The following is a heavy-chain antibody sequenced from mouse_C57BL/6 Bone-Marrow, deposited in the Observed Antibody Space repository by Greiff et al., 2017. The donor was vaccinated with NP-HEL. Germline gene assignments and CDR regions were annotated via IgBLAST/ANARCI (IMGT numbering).Heavy chain of an antibody. CDR2: ISSGSSTI. D-gene: IGHD2-12*01. J-gene: IGHJ4*01. CDR3: ARRYRGLYYYAMDY. V-gene: IGHV5-17*01. CDR1: GFTFSDYG. Sequence: EVKVEESGGGLVKPGGSLKLSCAASGFTFSDYGMHWVRQAPEKGLEWVAYISSGSSTIYYAATLKGRFTLSRDNAKNTLFLQMTSLRSEDTAMYYCARRYRGLYYYAMDYWGQGTSVTVSA.